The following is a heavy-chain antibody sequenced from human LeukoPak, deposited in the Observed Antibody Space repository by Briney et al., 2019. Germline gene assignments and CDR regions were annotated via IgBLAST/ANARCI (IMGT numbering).Heavy chain of an antibody. V-gene: IGHV3-74*01. CDR1: GFTFNDYW. D-gene: IGHD1-1*01. Sequence: PGGSLRLSCAASGFTFNDYWMHWVHQAPGKGLLWVSRINTDGSSTDYADSVKGRFTISRDNAKNTLYLQMDSLRAEDSAVYYCARRTVTGTYDYWGQGTLVTAS. CDR3: ARRTVTGTYDY. CDR2: INTDGSST. J-gene: IGHJ4*02.